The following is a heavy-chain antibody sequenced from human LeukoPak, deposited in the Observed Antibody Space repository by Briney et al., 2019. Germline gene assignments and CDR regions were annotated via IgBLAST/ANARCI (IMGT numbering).Heavy chain of an antibody. J-gene: IGHJ3*02. CDR2: IGWHGGTI. CDR3: AKDKSNRSSYGDAFDI. Sequence: GRSLTLSCVGYGFIFDDYDIHWVRQAPGKGLEWVSDIGWHGGTIGYADSVKGRFTVSRDNAKNSLYLQMNSLRSEDTALYLCAKDKSNRSSYGDAFDIWGQGTVVTVSS. CDR1: GFIFDDYD. V-gene: IGHV3-9*01. D-gene: IGHD6-6*01.